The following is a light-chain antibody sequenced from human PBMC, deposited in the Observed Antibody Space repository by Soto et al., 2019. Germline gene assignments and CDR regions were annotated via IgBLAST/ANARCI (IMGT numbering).Light chain of an antibody. J-gene: IGKJ1*01. CDR1: QSISGT. V-gene: IGKV3-15*01. Sequence: EIVMTQSPATMSVSPGGRATLSCSASQSISGTLAWYQQKPGQDPRLLIHGASTRAPGFPARFSGSGSGTDFTPTISSLQSEDFAVYHCQQYNSWPPAFGQGTKVDIK. CDR2: GAS. CDR3: QQYNSWPPA.